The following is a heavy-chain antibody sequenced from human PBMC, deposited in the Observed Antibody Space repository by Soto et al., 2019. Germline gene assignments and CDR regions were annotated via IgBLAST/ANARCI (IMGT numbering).Heavy chain of an antibody. D-gene: IGHD1-7*01. V-gene: IGHV4-34*01. CDR2: INHSGST. CDR3: AYNWNYGLDAFDI. J-gene: IGHJ3*02. CDR1: GGSFSGYY. Sequence: SETLSLTCAVYGGSFSGYYWSWIRQPPGKGLEWIGEINHSGSTNYNPSLKSRVTISVDTSKNQFSLKLSSVTAADTAVYYCAYNWNYGLDAFDIWGQGTMVTVSS.